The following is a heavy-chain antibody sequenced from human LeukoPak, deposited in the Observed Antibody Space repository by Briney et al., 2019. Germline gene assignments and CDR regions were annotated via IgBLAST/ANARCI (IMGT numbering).Heavy chain of an antibody. CDR2: IKRDGSEK. CDR3: AKKFRGTTVISGDYFGY. J-gene: IGHJ4*02. CDR1: GFTFSNYW. D-gene: IGHD4-17*01. V-gene: IGHV3-7*01. Sequence: PGGSLRLSCAVSGFTFSNYWMGWVRQAPGKGLEWVANIKRDGSEKYYVDSVKGRFTISRDNSKNTLYLQMNSLRAEDTAVYYCAKKFRGTTVISGDYFGYWGQGTLVTVSS.